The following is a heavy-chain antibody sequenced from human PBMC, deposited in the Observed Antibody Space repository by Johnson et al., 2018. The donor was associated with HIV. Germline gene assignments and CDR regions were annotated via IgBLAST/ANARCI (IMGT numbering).Heavy chain of an antibody. D-gene: IGHD1-26*01. CDR3: TTPSGSYVSSYDAFDI. CDR1: GFTFSNAW. Sequence: VQLVESGGGLVQPGGSLRLSCAASGFTFSNAWMSWVRQAPGKGLEWVGRITSKTDGGTTDYAAPAKGRFTISRDDSKNTLYLQMNSLKTEDTAVYYCTTPSGSYVSSYDAFDIWGQGTMVTVSS. J-gene: IGHJ3*02. CDR2: ITSKTDGGTT. V-gene: IGHV3-15*01.